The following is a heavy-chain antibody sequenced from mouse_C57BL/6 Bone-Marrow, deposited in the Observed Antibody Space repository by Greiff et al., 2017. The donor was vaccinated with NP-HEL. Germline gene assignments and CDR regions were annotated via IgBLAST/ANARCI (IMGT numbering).Heavy chain of an antibody. CDR1: GYTFTSYW. J-gene: IGHJ4*01. Sequence: VQLQQSGAELVKPGASVKLSCKASGYTFTSYWMHWVKQRPGQGLEWIGMIHPNSGSTNYNEKFKSKATLTVDKSSSTAYMQLSSLTSEDSAVYYCARKRVASYYYAMDYWGQGTSVTVSS. CDR2: IHPNSGST. CDR3: ARKRVASYYYAMDY. V-gene: IGHV1-64*01. D-gene: IGHD6-1*01.